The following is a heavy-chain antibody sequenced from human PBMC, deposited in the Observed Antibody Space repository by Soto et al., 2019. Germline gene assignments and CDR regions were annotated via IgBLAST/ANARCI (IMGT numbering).Heavy chain of an antibody. V-gene: IGHV3-9*01. CDR3: AKGADAAIWGSYRYLDY. Sequence: PGGSLRLSCAASGFTFDDYAMHWVRQAPGKGLEWVSGISWNSGSIGYADSVKGRFTISRDNAKNSLYLQMNSLRAEDTALYYCAKGADAAIWGSYRYLDYWGQGTLVTVSS. CDR1: GFTFDDYA. CDR2: ISWNSGSI. J-gene: IGHJ4*02. D-gene: IGHD3-16*02.